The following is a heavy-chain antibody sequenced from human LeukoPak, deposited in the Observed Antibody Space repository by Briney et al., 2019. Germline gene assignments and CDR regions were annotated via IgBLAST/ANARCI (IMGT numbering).Heavy chain of an antibody. V-gene: IGHV3-7*03. CDR3: ARDNYYDTSAFDI. J-gene: IGHJ3*02. D-gene: IGHD3-22*01. CDR1: GFTFSEYW. CDR2: IKEDGGQK. Sequence: GGSLRLSCVVSGFTFSEYWMTWVRQAPGKGLEWVANIKEDGGQKHYVDSVKGRFTVFRDNAKNTLYLQMDSLRAEDTAVYYCARDNYYDTSAFDIWGQGTMVTVSS.